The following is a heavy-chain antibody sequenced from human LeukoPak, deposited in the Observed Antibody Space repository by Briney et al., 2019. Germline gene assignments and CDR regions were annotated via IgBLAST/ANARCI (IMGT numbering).Heavy chain of an antibody. CDR3: ARDYDTSGSYFDFFDY. CDR2: IRHDGSET. CDR1: GFPFSSYW. Sequence: GGSLRLSCAASGFPFSSYWMSWVRQAPGKGLEWVANIRHDGSETYYVDSLRGRFAISRDNAKNLVYLQMSSLRAEDTAIYYCARDYDTSGSYFDFFDYWGQGTLVTVSS. D-gene: IGHD3-22*01. V-gene: IGHV3-7*01. J-gene: IGHJ4*02.